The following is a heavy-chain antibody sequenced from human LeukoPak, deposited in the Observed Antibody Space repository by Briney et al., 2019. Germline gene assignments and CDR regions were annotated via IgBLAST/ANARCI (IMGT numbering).Heavy chain of an antibody. CDR2: ISGSGGRA. D-gene: IGHD2-15*01. Sequence: GGSLRLSYAVSGFSFSTSGMSWVRQAPGKGLEWVSAISGSGGRAYYADSVEGRFTISRDNSKNTLWLQMNSLKAEDTAVYYCARAGKAAAFDYWGQGTLVTVSS. CDR1: GFSFSTSG. J-gene: IGHJ4*02. CDR3: ARAGKAAAFDY. V-gene: IGHV3-23*01.